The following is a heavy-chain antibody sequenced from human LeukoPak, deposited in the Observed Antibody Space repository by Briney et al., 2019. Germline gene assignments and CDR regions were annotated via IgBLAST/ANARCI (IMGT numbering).Heavy chain of an antibody. CDR3: ARDGLGQVSYSGSYCCDY. CDR2: TNPNSGGT. CDR1: GSTXTGYY. Sequence: ASVKVSCKASGSTXTGYYMYWVRQAPGQGLEWMGWTNPNSGGTNYAQKFQGRVIMTRDTSISTAYMELIRLTSDDTAVYYCARDGLGQVSYSGSYCCDYWGQGTLVTVSS. V-gene: IGHV1-2*02. J-gene: IGHJ4*02. D-gene: IGHD1-26*01.